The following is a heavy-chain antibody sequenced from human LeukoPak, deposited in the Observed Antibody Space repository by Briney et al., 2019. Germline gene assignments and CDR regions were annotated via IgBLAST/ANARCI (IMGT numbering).Heavy chain of an antibody. CDR1: GGSISSGGYY. J-gene: IGHJ4*02. CDR3: ARGAKYSGYDSGQQLPRGVYFDY. V-gene: IGHV4-31*03. D-gene: IGHD5-12*01. CDR2: IYYSGST. Sequence: SETLSLTCTVSGGSISSGGYYWSWIRQHPGKGLEWIGYIYYSGSTYYNPSLKSRVTISVDTSKYQFSLKLSSVTAADTAVYYCARGAKYSGYDSGQQLPRGVYFDYWGQGTLVTVSS.